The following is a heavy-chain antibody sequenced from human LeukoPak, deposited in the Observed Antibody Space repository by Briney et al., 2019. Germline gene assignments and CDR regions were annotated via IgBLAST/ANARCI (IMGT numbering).Heavy chain of an antibody. CDR3: ARLSQTPDYYSNGGYYYLGY. CDR1: RYTFTSYD. CDR2: MNPNTGRT. D-gene: IGHD3-22*01. Sequence: ASVKVSCKASRYTFTSYDINWVREAAGQRLEWMGWMNPNTGRTGFAQKFQGRLTMTRDASISTAYMELSSLRSDDTAVYYCARLSQTPDYYSNGGYYYLGYWGQGTPVTVSS. J-gene: IGHJ4*02. V-gene: IGHV1-8*01.